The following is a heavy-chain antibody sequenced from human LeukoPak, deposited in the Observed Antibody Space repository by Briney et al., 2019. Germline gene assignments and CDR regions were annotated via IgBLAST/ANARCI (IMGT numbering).Heavy chain of an antibody. Sequence: SETLSLTCTVSGGSISSYYWSWIRQPPGKGLEWIGYIYYSGSTNYNPSLKSRVTISVDTSKNQSSLKLSSVTAADTAVYYCARDRGFYDSSGLLDYWGQGTLVTVSS. CDR3: ARDRGFYDSSGLLDY. J-gene: IGHJ4*02. CDR1: GGSISSYY. CDR2: IYYSGST. V-gene: IGHV4-59*01. D-gene: IGHD3-22*01.